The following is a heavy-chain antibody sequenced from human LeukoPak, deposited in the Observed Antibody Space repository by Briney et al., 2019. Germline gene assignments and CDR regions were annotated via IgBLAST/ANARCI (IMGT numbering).Heavy chain of an antibody. CDR1: GGSISSSSYY. CDR2: IYYSGST. J-gene: IGHJ4*02. CDR3: ARSGMGYCSSTSCYPFDY. Sequence: PSETLSLTCTVSGGSISSSSYYWGWIRQPPGKGLEWIGSIYYSGSTYYNPSLKSRVTISVDTSKNQFSLKLSSVTAADTAVYYCARSGMGYCSSTSCYPFDYWGQGTLVTVSS. D-gene: IGHD2-2*01. V-gene: IGHV4-39*01.